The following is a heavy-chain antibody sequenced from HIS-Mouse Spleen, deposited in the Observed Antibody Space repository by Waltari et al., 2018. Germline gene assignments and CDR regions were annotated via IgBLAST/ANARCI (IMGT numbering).Heavy chain of an antibody. Sequence: QLQLQESGPGLVKPSETLSLTCTAPGGSTSSSSYYWGWIRQPPGKGLEWIGSIYYSGSTYYNPSLKSRVTISVDTSKNQFSLKLSSVTAADTAVYYCAREIPYSSSWYDWYFDLWGRGTLVTVSS. J-gene: IGHJ2*01. CDR1: GGSTSSSSYY. CDR2: IYYSGST. CDR3: AREIPYSSSWYDWYFDL. D-gene: IGHD6-13*01. V-gene: IGHV4-39*07.